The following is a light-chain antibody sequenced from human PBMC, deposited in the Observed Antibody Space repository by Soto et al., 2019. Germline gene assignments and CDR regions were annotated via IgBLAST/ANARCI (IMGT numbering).Light chain of an antibody. CDR3: CSYAGSYSFDV. Sequence: QSVLAQPRSVSGSPGQAVTISCTGTSNDVGAYKFVSWYQQHPGKAPKLMIYAVSKRPSGVPDRFSGSKSGNTASLTISGLQAEDEADYYCCSYAGSYSFDVFGTGTKVTVL. V-gene: IGLV2-11*01. J-gene: IGLJ1*01. CDR2: AVS. CDR1: SNDVGAYKF.